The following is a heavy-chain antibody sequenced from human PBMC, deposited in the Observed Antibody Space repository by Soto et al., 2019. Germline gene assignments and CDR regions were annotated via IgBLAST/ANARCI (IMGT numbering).Heavy chain of an antibody. J-gene: IGHJ4*02. D-gene: IGHD1-26*01. V-gene: IGHV4-39*01. CDR3: ATLSAKGY. CDR2: IYYSGST. Sequence: SETLSLTCTVSGGSIISSSYYWVWIRQPPGKGLEWIGSIYYSGSTYYNPSLKSRVTISVDTSKNQFSLKLSSVTAADTAVYYCATLSAKGYWGQGTLVTVS. CDR1: GGSIISSSYY.